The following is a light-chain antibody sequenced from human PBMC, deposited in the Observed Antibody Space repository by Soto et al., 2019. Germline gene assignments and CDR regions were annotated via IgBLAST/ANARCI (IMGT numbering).Light chain of an antibody. CDR3: QVWDSSSDHPRV. V-gene: IGLV3-21*04. CDR1: NIGSKS. Sequence: SYELTQPPSVSVAPGKTARITCGGNNIGSKSVLWYQQKPGQAPVLVIYYDSDRPSGIPERFSGSNSGNTATLTISRVEAGDEADYYCQVWDSSSDHPRVFGGGTKLTVL. CDR2: YDS. J-gene: IGLJ2*01.